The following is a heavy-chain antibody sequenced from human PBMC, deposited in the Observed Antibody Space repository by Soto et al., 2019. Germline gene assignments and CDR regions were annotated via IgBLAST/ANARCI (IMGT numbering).Heavy chain of an antibody. D-gene: IGHD3-10*01. J-gene: IGHJ6*03. Sequence: GGSLRLSCAASGFTLDYYGMNWVRQAPGKGLEWVSSISSSSSYIYYADSVKGRFTISRDNAKNSLYLQMNSLRAEDTVVYYCARDRVTMVRGVITYYYYMDVWGKGTTVTVSS. CDR2: ISSSSSYI. CDR1: GFTLDYYG. V-gene: IGHV3-21*01. CDR3: ARDRVTMVRGVITYYYYMDV.